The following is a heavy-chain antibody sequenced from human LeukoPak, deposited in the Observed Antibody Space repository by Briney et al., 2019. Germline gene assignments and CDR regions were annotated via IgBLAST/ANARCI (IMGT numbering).Heavy chain of an antibody. Sequence: SETLSLTCTVSGGSISSSSYYWGWIRQPPGKGLEWIGSIYYSGSTNYNPSLKSRVTISVDTSKNQFSLKLSSVTAADTAVYYCASRAAAYYDILTGSEDYYFDYWGQGTLVTVSS. CDR2: IYYSGST. D-gene: IGHD3-9*01. CDR3: ASRAAAYYDILTGSEDYYFDY. V-gene: IGHV4-39*07. J-gene: IGHJ4*02. CDR1: GGSISSSSYY.